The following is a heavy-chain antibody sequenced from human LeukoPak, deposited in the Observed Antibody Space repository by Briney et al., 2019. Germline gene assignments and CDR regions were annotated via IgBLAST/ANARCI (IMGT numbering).Heavy chain of an antibody. CDR1: GYSFTDYY. V-gene: IGHV1-2*02. Sequence: ASVKVSCEASGYSFTDYYIHWVRQAPGQGLEWMAWISPHTGGATYAQQFQGRVTMTRDTSINTAYMELNRLRSDDTAVYCCARVPSPGIAAAAQDFWGQGTLVTVSS. CDR2: ISPHTGGA. J-gene: IGHJ4*02. D-gene: IGHD6-13*01. CDR3: ARVPSPGIAAAAQDF.